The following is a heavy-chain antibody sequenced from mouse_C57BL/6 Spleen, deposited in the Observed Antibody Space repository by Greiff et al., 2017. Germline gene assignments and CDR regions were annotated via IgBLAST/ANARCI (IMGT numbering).Heavy chain of an antibody. CDR2: ISDGGSYT. V-gene: IGHV5-4*01. D-gene: IGHD1-1*01. CDR1: GFTFSSYA. CDR3: AREGNYYGSSYYAMDY. J-gene: IGHJ4*01. Sequence: EVKLMESGGGLVKPGGSLKLSCAASGFTFSSYAMSWVRQTPEKRLEWVATISDGGSYTYYPDNVKGRFTISRDNAKNNLYLQMSHLKSEDTAMYYCAREGNYYGSSYYAMDYWGQGTSVTVSS.